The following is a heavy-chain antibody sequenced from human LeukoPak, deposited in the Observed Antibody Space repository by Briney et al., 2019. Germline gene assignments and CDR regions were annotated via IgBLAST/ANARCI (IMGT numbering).Heavy chain of an antibody. CDR1: GFTFSSYS. CDR3: ARTDTAMVISYYYYMDV. D-gene: IGHD5-18*01. J-gene: IGHJ6*03. CDR2: ISSSSSTI. V-gene: IGHV3-48*01. Sequence: GGSLRLSCAASGFTFSSYSMNWVRQAPGKGLEWVSYISSSSSTIYYADSVKGRFTISRDNAKNSLYLQMNSLRAEDTAVYYCARTDTAMVISYYYYMDVWGKGTTVTVSS.